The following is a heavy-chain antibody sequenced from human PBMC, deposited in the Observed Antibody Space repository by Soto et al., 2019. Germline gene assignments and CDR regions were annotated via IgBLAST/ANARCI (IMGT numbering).Heavy chain of an antibody. D-gene: IGHD3-3*01. CDR2: IYYSGST. CDR1: GGSISSGGYY. CDR3: ARDRDFWSGYFSYYSMDV. V-gene: IGHV4-31*03. J-gene: IGHJ6*02. Sequence: PSETLSLTCTVSGGSISSGGYYWSWIRQHPGKGLEWIGYIYYSGSTYYNPSLKSRVTISVDTSKNQFSLKLSSVTAADTAVYYCARDRDFWSGYFSYYSMDVWGQGTTVTVSS.